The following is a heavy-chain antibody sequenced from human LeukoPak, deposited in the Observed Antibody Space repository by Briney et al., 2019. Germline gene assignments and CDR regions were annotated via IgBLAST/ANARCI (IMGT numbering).Heavy chain of an antibody. CDR1: GGSISSYY. J-gene: IGHJ4*02. V-gene: IGHV4-4*07. D-gene: IGHD2-15*01. Sequence: PSETLSLTCTVSGGSISSYYWSWIRQPAGKGLEWIWRIYTSGSTNYNPSLKSRVTMSVDTSKNQFSLKLSSVTAADTAVYYCARAGYCSGGSCYDYWGQGTLVTVPS. CDR3: ARAGYCSGGSCYDY. CDR2: IYTSGST.